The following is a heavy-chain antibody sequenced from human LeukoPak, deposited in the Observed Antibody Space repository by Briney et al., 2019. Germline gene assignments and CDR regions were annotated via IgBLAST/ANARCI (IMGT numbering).Heavy chain of an antibody. V-gene: IGHV3-64D*06. CDR1: GFTFSSYA. CDR2: ISSNGGST. J-gene: IGHJ6*04. CDR3: VIHGSGSYVDYYYGMDV. Sequence: GGSLRLSCSASGFTFSSYAMHWVRQAPGKGLEYVSAISSNGGSTYYAGSVKGRFTISRDNSKPTLYLQMSSLRAEDTAVYYCVIHGSGSYVDYYYGMDVWGKGTTVTVSS. D-gene: IGHD3-10*01.